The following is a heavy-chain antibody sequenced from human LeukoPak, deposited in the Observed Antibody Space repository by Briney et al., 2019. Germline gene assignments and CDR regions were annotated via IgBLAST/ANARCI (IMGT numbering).Heavy chain of an antibody. Sequence: GGSLRLSCAASGFTFSSYGMHWVRQAPGKGQEWVAVIWYDGSNKYYADSVKGRFTISRDNSKNTLYLQMNSLRAEDTAVYYCARDQRVAYSSSWYGGAFDIWGQGTMVTVSS. V-gene: IGHV3-33*01. CDR2: IWYDGSNK. CDR1: GFTFSSYG. CDR3: ARDQRVAYSSSWYGGAFDI. J-gene: IGHJ3*02. D-gene: IGHD6-13*01.